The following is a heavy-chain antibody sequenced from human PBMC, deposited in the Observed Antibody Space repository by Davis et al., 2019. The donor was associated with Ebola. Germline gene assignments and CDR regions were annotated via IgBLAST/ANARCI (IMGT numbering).Heavy chain of an antibody. V-gene: IGHV4-59*02. CDR2: ISNGGRT. J-gene: IGHJ4*02. CDR1: GGSVGSDY. CDR3: ARVGRWELPLDY. Sequence: SETLSLTCSVSGGSVGSDYWSWIRQSPGKGLEWIAFISNGGRTIYNPSLKSRVTISVDTSKNQFSLKLSSVTAADTAVYYCARVGRWELPLDYWGQGTLVTVSS. D-gene: IGHD1-26*01.